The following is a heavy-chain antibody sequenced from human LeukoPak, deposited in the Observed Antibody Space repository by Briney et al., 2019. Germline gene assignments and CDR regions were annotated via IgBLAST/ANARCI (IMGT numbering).Heavy chain of an antibody. Sequence: GESLKISCKGSGYSFTSYWIGWVRQMPGKGLEWMGIIYPGDSDTRYSPSFQGQVTISADKSISTAYLQWSSLKASDTAMYYCARTRSGYYFKASVYFFDYWGQGTLVTVSS. CDR2: IYPGDSDT. CDR3: ARTRSGYYFKASVYFFDY. D-gene: IGHD3-22*01. J-gene: IGHJ4*02. V-gene: IGHV5-51*01. CDR1: GYSFTSYW.